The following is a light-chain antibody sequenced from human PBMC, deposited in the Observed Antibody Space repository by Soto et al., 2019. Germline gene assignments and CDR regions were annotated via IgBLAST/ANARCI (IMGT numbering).Light chain of an antibody. Sequence: QAVVTQEPSLPVSPGGTVTLTCGSSTGAVTTDHFPYWFQQKPGQAPRTLIYDTNNKYSWTPARFSGSLLGDKAALTLSGAQPEDEADYYCLLTYSGARVFGGGTKLTVL. CDR1: TGAVTTDHF. CDR3: LLTYSGARV. J-gene: IGLJ3*02. V-gene: IGLV7-46*01. CDR2: DTN.